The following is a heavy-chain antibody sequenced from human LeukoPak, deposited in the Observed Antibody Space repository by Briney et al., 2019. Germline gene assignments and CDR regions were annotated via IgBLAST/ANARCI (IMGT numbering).Heavy chain of an antibody. Sequence: SETLSLTCAVSGYSISSGYYWGWIRPPPGKGLEWIGSIYHSGSTYYNPSLNSRVTISVDTSKNQFSLKLSSVTAADTTVYYCARLPGGVVIIGFDYWGQGTLVTVSS. CDR2: IYHSGST. CDR1: GYSISSGYY. CDR3: ARLPGGVVIIGFDY. J-gene: IGHJ4*02. D-gene: IGHD3-3*01. V-gene: IGHV4-38-2*01.